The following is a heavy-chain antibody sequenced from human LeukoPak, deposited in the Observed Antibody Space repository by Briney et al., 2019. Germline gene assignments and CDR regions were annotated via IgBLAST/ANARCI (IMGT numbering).Heavy chain of an antibody. CDR3: ARDQGHYYDSSGLRQRTDAFDI. D-gene: IGHD3-22*01. Sequence: GGSLRLSCAASGFTFSDYYMSWIRQAPGKGLEWVSYISSSGSTIYYADSVKGRFTISRDNAKNSLYLQMNSLRAEDTAVYYCARDQGHYYDSSGLRQRTDAFDIRGQGTMVTVSS. CDR2: ISSSGSTI. J-gene: IGHJ3*02. CDR1: GFTFSDYY. V-gene: IGHV3-11*01.